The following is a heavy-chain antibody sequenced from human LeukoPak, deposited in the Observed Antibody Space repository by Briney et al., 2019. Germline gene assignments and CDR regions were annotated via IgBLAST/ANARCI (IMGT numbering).Heavy chain of an antibody. Sequence: PGGSLRLSCAASGFTFSTYSLNWVRQAPGKGLEWVSYISGSSNTIYYADSVEGRFTISRDNAKNSLYLQMNSLRAEDTAVYYCIVLAVTGTLGFDYWGQGTLVTVSS. CDR3: IVLAVTGTLGFDY. J-gene: IGHJ4*02. CDR1: GFTFSTYS. D-gene: IGHD6-19*01. V-gene: IGHV3-48*01. CDR2: ISGSSNTI.